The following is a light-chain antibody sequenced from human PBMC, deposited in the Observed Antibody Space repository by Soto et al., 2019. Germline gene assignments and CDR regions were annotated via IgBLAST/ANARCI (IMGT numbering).Light chain of an antibody. Sequence: DIQMTQSPSSLSASVGDRVTITCRASQSISSYLNWYQQKPGKAPKLLIYAASSLQSGVPSRFNGSGSGTDFTLTISSLQPEDFATYYCQQSYSTLGTFGQGTKVDIK. CDR3: QQSYSTLGT. CDR1: QSISSY. J-gene: IGKJ1*01. CDR2: AAS. V-gene: IGKV1-39*01.